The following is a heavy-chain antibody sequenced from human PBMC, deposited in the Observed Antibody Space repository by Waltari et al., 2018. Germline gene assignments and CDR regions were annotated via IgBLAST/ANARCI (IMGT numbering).Heavy chain of an antibody. Sequence: EVQLVESGGGLVKPGGSLRLSCAASGFTFGDSRMNWGRQAPGKGLEWLASISSGTNYIYYADSLRGRFTISRDNAKNSLYLEMNSLRAEDTAVYYCARDSSGWLFDYWGQGTLVTVSS. V-gene: IGHV3-21*06. D-gene: IGHD6-19*01. CDR2: ISSGTNYI. CDR3: ARDSSGWLFDY. J-gene: IGHJ4*02. CDR1: GFTFGDSR.